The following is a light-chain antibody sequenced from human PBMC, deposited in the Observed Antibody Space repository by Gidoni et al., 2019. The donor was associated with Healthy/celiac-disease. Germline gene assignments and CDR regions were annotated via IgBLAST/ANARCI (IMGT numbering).Light chain of an antibody. CDR2: GAS. V-gene: IGKV3-20*01. CDR1: QSVSSTD. J-gene: IGKJ1*01. CDR3: QQGA. Sequence: DIVLTQSPGTLSLSPGERATLSCRASQSVSSTDLAWYQQKPGQAPRLLIYGASSRVTGVPDRFSGSGSGTDFTLTISRLEPEDFAVYYCQQGAFXQXTKVEMK.